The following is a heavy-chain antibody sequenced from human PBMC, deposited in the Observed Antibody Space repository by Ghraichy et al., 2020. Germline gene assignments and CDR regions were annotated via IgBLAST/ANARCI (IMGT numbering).Heavy chain of an antibody. CDR3: ARGLYYDFWSGEVYYYYGMDV. CDR1: GYTFTSYD. J-gene: IGHJ6*02. Sequence: ASVKVSCKASGYTFTSYDINWVRQATGQGLEWMGWMNPNSGNTGYAQKFQGRVTMTRNTSISTAYMELSSLRSEDTAVYYCARGLYYDFWSGEVYYYYGMDVWGQGTTVTVSS. D-gene: IGHD3-3*01. CDR2: MNPNSGNT. V-gene: IGHV1-8*01.